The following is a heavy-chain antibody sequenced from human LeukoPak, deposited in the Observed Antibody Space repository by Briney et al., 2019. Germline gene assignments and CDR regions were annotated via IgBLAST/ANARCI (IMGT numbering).Heavy chain of an antibody. D-gene: IGHD6-19*01. CDR1: GYTFTSYH. J-gene: IGHJ6*03. Sequence: ASVKVSCKASGYTFTSYHMHWVRQAPGQGLEWMGIINPSGGSTNYAQKLQGRGSMTTDTSTSTAYMDLRSLRSDDTAVYYCARDLRYSSGWSASGMDVWGKGTTVTISS. CDR3: ARDLRYSSGWSASGMDV. V-gene: IGHV1-46*01. CDR2: INPSGGST.